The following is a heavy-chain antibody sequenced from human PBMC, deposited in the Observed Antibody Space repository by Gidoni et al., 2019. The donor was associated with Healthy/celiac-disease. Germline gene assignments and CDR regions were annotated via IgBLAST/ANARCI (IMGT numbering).Heavy chain of an antibody. CDR1: GYTFTSYG. V-gene: IGHV1-18*01. CDR2: ISAYNGNT. CDR3: ARGVTPERGPYYYYGMDV. D-gene: IGHD4-4*01. J-gene: IGHJ6*02. Sequence: QLQLVQSGAEAKKPGASVKVSCKASGYTFTSYGINWVRQAPGQGLEWMGWISAYNGNTNYAHKRQGRVTMTTDTSTSTAYMELRSLRSDDTAVYDCARGVTPERGPYYYYGMDVWGQGTTVTVSS.